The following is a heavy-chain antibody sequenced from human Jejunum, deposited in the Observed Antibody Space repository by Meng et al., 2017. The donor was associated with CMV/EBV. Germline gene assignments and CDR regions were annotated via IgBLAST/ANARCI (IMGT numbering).Heavy chain of an antibody. V-gene: IGHV3-23*01. CDR1: GFTFSTYA. Sequence: LSLSCAASGFTFSTYAMNWGRQAPGKGLEWVAGITAAGATYYAGSVQGRFTVSRDNSKNTLHLEMSGLRADDTAIYFCTWEALALWGQGTMVTVSS. CDR3: TWEALAL. J-gene: IGHJ4*02. CDR2: ITAAGAT. D-gene: IGHD1-26*01.